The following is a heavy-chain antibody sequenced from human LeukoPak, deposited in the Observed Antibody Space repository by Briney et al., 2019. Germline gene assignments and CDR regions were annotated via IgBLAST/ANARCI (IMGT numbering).Heavy chain of an antibody. CDR1: GFTFSSYG. Sequence: GGSLRLSCAASGFTFSSYGMHWVRQAPGKGLEWVAVISYDGSNKYYADSVKGRFTISRDNSKNTLYLQMNSLRAEDTAVYYCARIEAYCGGDCSYLFDYWGQGTLVTVSS. V-gene: IGHV3-30*03. CDR3: ARIEAYCGGDCSYLFDY. J-gene: IGHJ4*02. D-gene: IGHD2-21*02. CDR2: ISYDGSNK.